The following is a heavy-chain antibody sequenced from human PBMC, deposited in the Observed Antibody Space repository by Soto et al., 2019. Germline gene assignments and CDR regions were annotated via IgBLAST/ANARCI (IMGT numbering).Heavy chain of an antibody. CDR2: IYPGDSDT. CDR1: GYSFTSYW. D-gene: IGHD2-2*01. CDR3: ARLFSSALLTYWFNP. V-gene: IGHV5-51*03. J-gene: IGHJ5*02. Sequence: GESLKISCKGSGYSFTSYWFGWVRQMPGKGLEWMGIIYPGDSDTRYSPSFQGQVTISADKSISTAYLQWSSLKASDIAMYYCARLFSSALLTYWFNPWAHGTL.